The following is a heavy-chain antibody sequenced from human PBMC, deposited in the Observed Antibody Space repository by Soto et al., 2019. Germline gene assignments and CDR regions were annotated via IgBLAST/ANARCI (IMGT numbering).Heavy chain of an antibody. CDR1: GYSFTSYW. Sequence: PGESLKISCKGSGYSFTSYWIGWVRQMPGKGLEWMGIIYPGDSDTRYSPSFQGQVTISADKSISTAYLQWSSLKASDTAMYYCARSCSGGSCYYGPGAFDIWGQGTMATVSS. V-gene: IGHV5-51*03. CDR3: ARSCSGGSCYYGPGAFDI. CDR2: IYPGDSDT. D-gene: IGHD2-15*01. J-gene: IGHJ3*02.